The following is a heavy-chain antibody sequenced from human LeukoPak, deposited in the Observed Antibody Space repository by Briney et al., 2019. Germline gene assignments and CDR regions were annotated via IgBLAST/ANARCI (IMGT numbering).Heavy chain of an antibody. D-gene: IGHD4-17*01. CDR2: IYSSGST. CDR1: GDSISTSY. V-gene: IGHV4-4*07. J-gene: IGHJ6*03. Sequence: SETLSLTCTVSGDSISTSYWSWIRQPAGKGLEWIGRIYSSGSTDYNPSLKSRVTMSIDTSKNQFFLKLSSVTAADTAVYYCAREGDYGDLDYHYYYMDVWGKGTTVTIS. CDR3: AREGDYGDLDYHYYYMDV.